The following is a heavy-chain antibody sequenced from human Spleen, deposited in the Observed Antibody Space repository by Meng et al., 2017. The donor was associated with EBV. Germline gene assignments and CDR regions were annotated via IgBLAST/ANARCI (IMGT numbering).Heavy chain of an antibody. J-gene: IGHJ4*02. CDR2: ISGSGSDI. D-gene: IGHD6-6*01. CDR1: GFSLSDFY. CDR3: ARTARTPDS. V-gene: IGHV3-11*01. Sequence: VQLVVSGGGLVKPGGSLRLSCAASGFSLSDFYMTWIRQPPGKGLEWVSYISGSGSDISYRDSVKGRFTVSRDNAKNSLYLQMSSLRAEDTAVYYCARTARTPDSWGQGTLVTVS.